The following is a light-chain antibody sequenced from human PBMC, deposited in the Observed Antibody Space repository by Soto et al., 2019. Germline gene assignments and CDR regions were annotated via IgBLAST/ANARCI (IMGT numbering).Light chain of an antibody. V-gene: IGLV1-51*01. CDR1: SSNVGKNF. J-gene: IGLJ2*01. CDR3: GTWDSSLTIGVI. Sequence: QSVLTQPPSVSAAPGQKVSISCSGSSSNVGKNFVSWYQHVPGKAPKLLIYDNQKRPSGIPDRFSASKSDMLATLDITGLQTGDEADYYCGTWDSSLTIGVIFGGGTKLTVL. CDR2: DNQ.